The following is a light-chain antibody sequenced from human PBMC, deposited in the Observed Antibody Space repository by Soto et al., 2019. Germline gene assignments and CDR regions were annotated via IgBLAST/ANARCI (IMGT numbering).Light chain of an antibody. CDR3: ETWDSNTRV. J-gene: IGLJ3*02. CDR2: LEGSGSY. V-gene: IGLV4-60*03. Sequence: QLVLTQSSSASDHLGSSVKLTCTLSSGHSSNIIAWHQQQPGKAPRYLMKLEGSGSYNKGSGVPDRFSGSSSGADRYLTISNLQSEDEAEYYCETWDSNTRVFGGGTKLTVL. CDR1: SGHSSNI.